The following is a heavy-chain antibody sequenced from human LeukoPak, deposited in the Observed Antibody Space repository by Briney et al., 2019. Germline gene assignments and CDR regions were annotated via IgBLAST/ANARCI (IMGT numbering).Heavy chain of an antibody. Sequence: GGPLRLSCAASGFTFRTYWMSWVRQAPGKGLEWVASIKEDGGEKYYVDSVRGRFTISRDNAKNSLYLQMNSLRAEDTAVYYCARGHWYVFYWGQGTLVTVSS. CDR1: GFTFRTYW. CDR3: ARGHWYVFY. V-gene: IGHV3-7*01. J-gene: IGHJ4*02. D-gene: IGHD2-8*02. CDR2: IKEDGGEK.